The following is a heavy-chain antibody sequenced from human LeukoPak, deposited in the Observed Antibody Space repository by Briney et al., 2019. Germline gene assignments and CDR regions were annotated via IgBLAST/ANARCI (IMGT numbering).Heavy chain of an antibody. J-gene: IGHJ4*02. CDR1: GFAFSTYA. D-gene: IGHD3-10*02. Sequence: PGGSLRLSCAASGFAFSTYAMHWVRQAPGKGLEWVAYIRFDGNNKNYADSVKGRVTISRDNSKKTLYLQVNNLRVGDTAVYYCATAPDVLDYWGQGTLVTVSS. CDR2: IRFDGNNK. CDR3: ATAPDVLDY. V-gene: IGHV3-30*02.